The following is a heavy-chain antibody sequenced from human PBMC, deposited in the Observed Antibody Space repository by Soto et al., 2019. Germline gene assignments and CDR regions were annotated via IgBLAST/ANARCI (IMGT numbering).Heavy chain of an antibody. CDR1: EYTFIGFH. J-gene: IGHJ6*02. CDR3: AKGLWTVGHCTGGSCYDGMDV. V-gene: IGHV1-2*02. CDR2: INPKSGDT. D-gene: IGHD2-15*01. Sequence: QVQLVQSGAEVKKPGASVKVSCEASEYTFIGFHLHWVRQAPGQGLEWMGWINPKSGDTKYAQKFQGRVTLTRDTSISTGYMELSRLESNYTAVYYCAKGLWTVGHCTGGSCYDGMDVWGQGTTVTVSS.